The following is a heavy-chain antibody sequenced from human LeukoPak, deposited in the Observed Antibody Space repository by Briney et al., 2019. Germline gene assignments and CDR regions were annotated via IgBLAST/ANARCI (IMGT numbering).Heavy chain of an antibody. D-gene: IGHD3-22*01. CDR1: GFTFSGSG. Sequence: GGSLRLSCAASGFTFSGSGMHWVRQAPGKGLEWVTFIRYDGSNKYYTDSVKGRFTISRDNAKNSLYLQMDSLRAEDMALYYCAKDISPYYYDSSGYYFSFVNWGQGTLVTVSS. CDR3: AKDISPYYYDSSGYYFSFVN. CDR2: IRYDGSNK. V-gene: IGHV3-30*02. J-gene: IGHJ4*02.